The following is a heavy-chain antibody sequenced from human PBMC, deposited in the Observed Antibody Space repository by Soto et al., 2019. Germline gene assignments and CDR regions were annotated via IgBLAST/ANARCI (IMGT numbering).Heavy chain of an antibody. J-gene: IGHJ4*02. D-gene: IGHD3-22*01. CDR3: ERPTYYYDSSGPPAY. V-gene: IGHV3-74*01. CDR2: INSDGSST. Sequence: GGSLRLSCAASGFTCSSYWMHWVRQAPGKGLVWVSRINSDGSSTSYTDSVNGRFTVSRDNAKNSLYLQMNSLRAEDTAVYYCERPTYYYDSSGPPAYWGQGTLVTVSS. CDR1: GFTCSSYW.